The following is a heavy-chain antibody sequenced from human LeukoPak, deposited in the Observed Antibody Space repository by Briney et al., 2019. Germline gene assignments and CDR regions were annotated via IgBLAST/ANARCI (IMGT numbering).Heavy chain of an antibody. V-gene: IGHV4-59*01. J-gene: IGHJ4*02. Sequence: SETLSLTCTVSGGSISSYYWSWIRQPPGKGLEWIGYIYYSGSTNYNPSLKSRVTISVDTSKNQFSLKLSSVTAADTAVYYCARDGPWGYDPDGYFDYWGQGTLVTVSS. D-gene: IGHD7-27*01. CDR3: ARDGPWGYDPDGYFDY. CDR1: GGSISSYY. CDR2: IYYSGST.